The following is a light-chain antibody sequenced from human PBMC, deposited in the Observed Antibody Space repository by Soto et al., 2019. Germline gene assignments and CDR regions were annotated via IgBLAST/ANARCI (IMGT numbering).Light chain of an antibody. CDR3: SSFTTSDTYV. J-gene: IGLJ1*01. CDR2: DVT. Sequence: QSVLTQPASVSGSPGQSIAISCTGTSSDVGAYTYVCWYQQHPGKAPKLMIYDVTNRPSGISDRFSGSKSGNTASLTISGLQAEDEADYYCSSFTTSDTYVFGTGTKLTVL. CDR1: SSDVGAYTY. V-gene: IGLV2-14*03.